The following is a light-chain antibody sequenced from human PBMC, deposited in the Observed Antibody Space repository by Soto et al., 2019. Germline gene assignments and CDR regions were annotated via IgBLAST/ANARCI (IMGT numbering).Light chain of an antibody. CDR3: QQYDTSLT. CDR1: QNIPSIY. J-gene: IGKJ4*01. CDR2: DTS. Sequence: EIVLTQSPASLSLSPGERATLFCGASQNIPSIYLAWYQVKPGLAPRLLIYDTSMRATGIPDRFTGSGSGTDFTLTITRLDAEDSAVYYCQQYDTSLTFGGGTKVEIK. V-gene: IGKV3D-20*01.